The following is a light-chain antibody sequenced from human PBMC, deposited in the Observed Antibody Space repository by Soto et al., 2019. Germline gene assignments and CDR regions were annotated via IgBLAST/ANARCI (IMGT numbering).Light chain of an antibody. V-gene: IGLV2-14*03. CDR3: TSFTTSNTLL. J-gene: IGLJ2*01. Sequence: QSALTQPASVSGSPGQSITISCTGTSSPIGGYDFVSWYQQHPGRAPKLIMYYVTKRPSGVSDRFSGSKSGKSAFLTISGLQAEDEADYYCTSFTTSNTLLFGGGT. CDR1: SSPIGGYDF. CDR2: YVT.